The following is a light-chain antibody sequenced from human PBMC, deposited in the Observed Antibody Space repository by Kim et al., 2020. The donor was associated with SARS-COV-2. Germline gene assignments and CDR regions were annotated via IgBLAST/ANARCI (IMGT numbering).Light chain of an antibody. CDR3: YSAADNNVV. CDR1: VLAEKY. V-gene: IGLV3-27*01. Sequence: SYELTQPSSVSVSPGQTARITCSGVVLAEKYARWFQQKPGQAPLLMIYKDSERPSGIPERFSVSSSGTTVTLTISGAQVEDEADYYCYSAADNNVV. J-gene: IGLJ2*01. CDR2: KDS.